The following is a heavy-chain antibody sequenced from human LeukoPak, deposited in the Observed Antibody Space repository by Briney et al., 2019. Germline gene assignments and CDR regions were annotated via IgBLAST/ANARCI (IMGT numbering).Heavy chain of an antibody. CDR2: INPNSGGT. Sequence: GASVKVSCKASGYTFTGYYMHWVRQAPGQGLEWMGWINPNSGGTNYAQKFQGRVTMTRDTSISTAYMELSRLRSDDTAVYYCARDRRTMVRGLGSNWFDPWGQGTLVTVSS. J-gene: IGHJ5*02. V-gene: IGHV1-2*02. CDR1: GYTFTGYY. CDR3: ARDRRTMVRGLGSNWFDP. D-gene: IGHD3-10*01.